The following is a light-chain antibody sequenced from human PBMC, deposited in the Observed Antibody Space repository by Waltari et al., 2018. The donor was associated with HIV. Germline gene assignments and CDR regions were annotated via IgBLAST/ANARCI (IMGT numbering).Light chain of an antibody. CDR1: TSDVGGYNS. Sequence: QSALTQPASVSGSPGQSITISCTGTTSDVGGYNSVPWYQQHPAKAPKLVILEVSNRPSGVSNRFSGSKSANTASLTISGLQAEDEAYYYCSSYTSSDTVVFGGGTKVTVL. J-gene: IGLJ2*01. CDR2: EVS. V-gene: IGLV2-14*03. CDR3: SSYTSSDTVV.